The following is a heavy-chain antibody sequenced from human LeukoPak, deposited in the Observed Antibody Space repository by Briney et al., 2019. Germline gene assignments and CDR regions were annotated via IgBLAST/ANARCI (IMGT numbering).Heavy chain of an antibody. J-gene: IGHJ5*02. Sequence: SETLSLTCTVSGGSISSYYWSWIRQPPGKGLEWIGYIYYSGSTNYNPSLKSRVTISVDTSKNQFSLKLSSVTAADTAVYYCARVHSSGWYWFDPWGQGTLVTVSS. CDR1: GGSISSYY. D-gene: IGHD6-19*01. V-gene: IGHV4-59*01. CDR3: ARVHSSGWYWFDP. CDR2: IYYSGST.